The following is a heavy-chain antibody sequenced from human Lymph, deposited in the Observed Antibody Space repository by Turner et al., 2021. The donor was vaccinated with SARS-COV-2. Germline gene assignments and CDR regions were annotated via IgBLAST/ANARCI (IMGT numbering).Heavy chain of an antibody. Sequence: EVQLVETGGGLIQPGGSLRLSCAASGITVSSNYMTWVRQAPGKGLEWVSVIYSGGSTFYADSVKGRFTISRDNSKNTLYLQMNSLRAEDTAVYYCARDLVVYGMDVWGQGTTVTVSS. D-gene: IGHD3-10*01. V-gene: IGHV3-53*02. J-gene: IGHJ6*02. CDR3: ARDLVVYGMDV. CDR2: IYSGGST. CDR1: GITVSSNY.